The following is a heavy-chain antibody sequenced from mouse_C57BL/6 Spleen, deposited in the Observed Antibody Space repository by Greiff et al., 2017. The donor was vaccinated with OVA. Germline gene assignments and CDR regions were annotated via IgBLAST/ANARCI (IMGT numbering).Heavy chain of an antibody. Sequence: QVQLQQPGAELVKPGASVKLSCKASGYTFTSYWMHWVKQRPGQGLEWIGMIHPNSGSTNYNEKFKSKATLTVDTSSSTAYMQLSSLTLKDSAVYYCARREYYYGSSYWYFDVWGTGTTVTVSS. CDR1: GYTFTSYW. J-gene: IGHJ1*03. CDR2: IHPNSGST. CDR3: ARREYYYGSSYWYFDV. V-gene: IGHV1-64*01. D-gene: IGHD1-1*01.